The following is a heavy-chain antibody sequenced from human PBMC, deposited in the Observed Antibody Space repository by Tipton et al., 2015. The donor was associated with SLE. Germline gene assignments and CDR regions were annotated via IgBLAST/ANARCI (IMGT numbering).Heavy chain of an antibody. D-gene: IGHD2-8*01. CDR2: IYDSGST. J-gene: IGHJ5*02. Sequence: TLSLTCAVYGESFSGYFWTWIRQPPGKGLEWIGRIYDSGSTNYNPSLKSRVTISQDTSKNQFSLKLSSVTAADTAVYYCARHDTNYGRNWFDPWGQGTLVTVSS. CDR3: ARHDTNYGRNWFDP. CDR1: GESFSGYF. V-gene: IGHV4-59*08.